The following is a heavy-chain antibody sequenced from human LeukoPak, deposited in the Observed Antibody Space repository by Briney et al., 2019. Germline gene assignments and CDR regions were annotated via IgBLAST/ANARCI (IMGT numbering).Heavy chain of an antibody. J-gene: IGHJ3*02. CDR1: GYTFTSYG. D-gene: IGHD3-10*01. V-gene: IGHV1-18*01. CDR3: ATNNRVLGAFDI. CDR2: ISAYNGNT. Sequence: ASVKVSCKASGYTFTSYGISWVRQAPGQGLEWMGWISAYNGNTNYAQRLQGRVTMTTDTSTSTAYMELRSLRSDDTAVYYCATNNRVLGAFDIWGQGTMVTVSS.